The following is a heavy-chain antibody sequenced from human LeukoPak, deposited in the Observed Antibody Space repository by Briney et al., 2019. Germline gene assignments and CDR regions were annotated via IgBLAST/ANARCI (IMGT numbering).Heavy chain of an antibody. CDR1: GFTFSGDA. CDR3: ASIVGATGFDY. V-gene: IGHV3-23*01. J-gene: IGHJ4*02. CDR2: ISGSGSRT. D-gene: IGHD1-26*01. Sequence: PGGSLRLSCAASGFTFSGDAMSSGRQAPGKGLEWVSAISGSGSRTAYADTVKGRFTISRDNSKNTVDLQRNSLRIEDTAVYDCASIVGATGFDYWGQGTLVTVSS.